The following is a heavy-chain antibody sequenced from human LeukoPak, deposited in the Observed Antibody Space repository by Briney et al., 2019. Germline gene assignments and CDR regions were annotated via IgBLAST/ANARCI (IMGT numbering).Heavy chain of an antibody. J-gene: IGHJ4*02. Sequence: TLSLTCAVSGGSISCGGYSWGWVRQPPGKGLDWIVYIYHSGSNYYNPSLKSRVTISVDRSKNQFSLKLSSVTAADTAVYYCASAANYGDYIFDYWGQGTLVTVSS. D-gene: IGHD4-17*01. CDR3: ASAANYGDYIFDY. CDR2: IYHSGSN. V-gene: IGHV4-30-2*01. CDR1: GGSISCGGYS.